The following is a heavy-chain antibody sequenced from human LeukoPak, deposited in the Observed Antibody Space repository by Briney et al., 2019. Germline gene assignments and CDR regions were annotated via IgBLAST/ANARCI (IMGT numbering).Heavy chain of an antibody. CDR2: IYSSGGT. D-gene: IGHD2-2*01. CDR3: ARRRIGIGSSFDS. Sequence: PSETLSLTCTVSGASISGYYWSWIRQPAGKGLEWIGRIYSSGGTSYNPSLKSRVTMSLDTSKNQFSLQLSSVTAADTAVYYCARRRIGIGSSFDSWGQGTLVTVSS. CDR1: GASISGYY. J-gene: IGHJ4*02. V-gene: IGHV4-4*07.